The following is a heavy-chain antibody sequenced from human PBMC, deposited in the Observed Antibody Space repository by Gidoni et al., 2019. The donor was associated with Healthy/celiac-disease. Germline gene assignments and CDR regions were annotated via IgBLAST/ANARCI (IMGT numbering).Heavy chain of an antibody. Sequence: EVQLVESGGGLVQPGRSLKLSWSASGCPLYVYSLPWVRQAPGKGLGWVSGISWNSGGIGYADSVKGRFTISRDNAKNSLYLQMNSLRAEDTALYYCAKDHGVPGIAARPGYYGMDVWGQGTTVTVSS. CDR3: AKDHGVPGIAARPGYYGMDV. V-gene: IGHV3-9*01. CDR2: ISWNSGGI. CDR1: GCPLYVYS. D-gene: IGHD6-6*01. J-gene: IGHJ6*02.